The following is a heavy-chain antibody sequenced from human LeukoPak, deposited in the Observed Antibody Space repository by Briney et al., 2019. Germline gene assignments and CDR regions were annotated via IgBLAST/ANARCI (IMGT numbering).Heavy chain of an antibody. D-gene: IGHD1-26*01. J-gene: IGHJ2*01. CDR3: ATFSRGSSTWYFDL. Sequence: ASVKVSCKVSGYTLTELSMHWVRQAPGKGLEWMGGFDPEDGETIYAQKFQGRVTMTEDTSTDTAYTELSSLRSEDTAVYYCATFSRGSSTWYFDLWGRGTLVTVSS. CDR2: FDPEDGET. CDR1: GYTLTELS. V-gene: IGHV1-24*01.